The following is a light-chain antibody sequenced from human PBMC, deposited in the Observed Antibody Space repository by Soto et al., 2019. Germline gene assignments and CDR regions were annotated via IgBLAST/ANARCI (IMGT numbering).Light chain of an antibody. V-gene: IGLV2-8*01. J-gene: IGLJ1*01. Sequence: QSALTQPPSASGSPGQSVTISCTGTSSDVGGYNYVSWYQQHPGKAPKLIIYEVSKRPSGVPDRFSGSKSGNTASLTVSGLQAEDEADYYCSSYAGSSNSVFGTGTKVTVL. CDR3: SSYAGSSNSV. CDR2: EVS. CDR1: SSDVGGYNY.